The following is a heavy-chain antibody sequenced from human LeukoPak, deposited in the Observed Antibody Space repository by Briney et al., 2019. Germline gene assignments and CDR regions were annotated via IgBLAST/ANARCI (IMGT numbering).Heavy chain of an antibody. D-gene: IGHD3-10*01. V-gene: IGHV7-4-1*02. J-gene: IGHJ5*02. CDR3: ARGGSGSYTALTWFDP. CDR2: INTNTGNP. CDR1: GYTFTSYA. Sequence: ASVKVSCKASGYTFTSYAMNWVRQAPGQGLEWMGWINTNTGNPTYAQGFTGRFVFSLDTSVSTAYLQISSLKAEDTAVYYCARGGSGSYTALTWFDPWGQGTLVTVSS.